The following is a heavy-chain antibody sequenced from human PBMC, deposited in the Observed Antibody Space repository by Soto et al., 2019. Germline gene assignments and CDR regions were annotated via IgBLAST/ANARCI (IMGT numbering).Heavy chain of an antibody. D-gene: IGHD1-1*01. CDR2: ISAYNGNT. Sequence: QVQLVQSGAEVKKPGASVKVSCKSSGYTFTSYGISWVRQAPGQGLEWMVWISAYNGNTKYAQKLQGRVTMTTDTSPRTAYMELRSLRSDDTAVYYCARDRDWNDPYYSYGMDVWCQGTTVTVSS. CDR1: GYTFTSYG. V-gene: IGHV1-18*01. CDR3: ARDRDWNDPYYSYGMDV. J-gene: IGHJ6*02.